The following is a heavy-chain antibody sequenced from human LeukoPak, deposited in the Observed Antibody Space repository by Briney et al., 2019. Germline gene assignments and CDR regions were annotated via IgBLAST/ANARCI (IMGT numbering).Heavy chain of an antibody. V-gene: IGHV3-30*04. CDR2: IPFDGSNK. J-gene: IGHJ4*01. D-gene: IGHD2-15*01. CDR3: ASLTTLDY. CDR1: GFTFSTYV. Sequence: PGRSLRLSCAASGFTFSTYVMHWVRQAPGKGLEWVALIPFDGSNKQYADSVKGRFTISRDNSKNTLYLQMNGLRPEDTAMYYRASLTTLDYWGHGTLVTVSS.